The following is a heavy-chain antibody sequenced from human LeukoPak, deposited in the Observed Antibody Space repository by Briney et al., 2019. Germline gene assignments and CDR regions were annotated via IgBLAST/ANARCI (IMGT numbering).Heavy chain of an antibody. V-gene: IGHV3-23*01. CDR3: AKDTYYYDSSGPDAFDI. J-gene: IGHJ3*02. CDR1: GFTFSSYA. CDR2: ISGSGGST. D-gene: IGHD3-22*01. Sequence: GGSLRLSCAASGFTFSSYAMSWVRQAPGKGLAWVSAISGSGGSTYYADSVKGRFTISRDNSKNTLYLQMNSLRAEDTAVYYCAKDTYYYDSSGPDAFDIWGQGTMVTVSS.